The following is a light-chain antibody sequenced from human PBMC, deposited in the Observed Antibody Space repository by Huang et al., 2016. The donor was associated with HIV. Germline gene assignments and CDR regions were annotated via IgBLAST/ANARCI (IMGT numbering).Light chain of an antibody. CDR3: QQRSDWPLT. CDR2: DAS. J-gene: IGKJ4*01. CDR1: QSVSTY. Sequence: EIVLTQSPATLSFSPGERATLSCRASQSVSTYLAWYQQRSGQAPRLLIYDASNRVPGIPARCSGSGSGTDFTLTISSLEPEDFAVYYCQQRSDWPLTFGGGTKVEMK. V-gene: IGKV3-11*01.